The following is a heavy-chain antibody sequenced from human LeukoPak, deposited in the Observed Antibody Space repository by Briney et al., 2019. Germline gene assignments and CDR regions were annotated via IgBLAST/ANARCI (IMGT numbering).Heavy chain of an antibody. Sequence: GGSLRLSCAATGFTFSNYGIHWVRQAPGKGLEWVGRVKSKTNGGTTDYAAPVKGRFTISRDDSKNTLYLQMNSLKTEDTAVYYCTKFDYAAFEYWGQGTLVTVSS. V-gene: IGHV3-15*01. CDR3: TKFDYAAFEY. CDR2: VKSKTNGGTT. D-gene: IGHD4-17*01. J-gene: IGHJ4*02. CDR1: GFTFSNYG.